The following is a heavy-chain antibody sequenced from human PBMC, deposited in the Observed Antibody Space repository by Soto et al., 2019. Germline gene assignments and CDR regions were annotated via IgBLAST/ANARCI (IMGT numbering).Heavy chain of an antibody. CDR1: GGSFSGYY. CDR2: INHSGST. Sequence: SETLSLTCAVYGGSFSGYYWSWIRQPSGKGLEWIGEINHSGSTNYNPSLKSRVTISVDTSKNQFSLKLSSVTAADTAVCYCARDSRITMVRGVIKGMFRCFDPRGQGILVTVSS. D-gene: IGHD3-10*01. J-gene: IGHJ5*02. CDR3: ARDSRITMVRGVIKGMFRCFDP. V-gene: IGHV4-34*01.